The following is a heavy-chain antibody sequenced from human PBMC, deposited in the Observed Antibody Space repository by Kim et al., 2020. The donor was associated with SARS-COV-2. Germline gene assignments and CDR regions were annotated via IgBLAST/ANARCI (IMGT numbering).Heavy chain of an antibody. D-gene: IGHD2-2*01. CDR2: IYYSGST. V-gene: IGHV4-31*03. J-gene: IGHJ6*02. CDR1: GGSISSGGYY. Sequence: SETLSLTCTVSGGSISSGGYYWSWIRQHPGKGLEWIGYIYYSGSTYYNPSLKSRVTISVDTSKNQFSLKLSSVTAADTAVYYWASGRLVPAAMPVSFYYYGMDVWGQGTTVTVSS. CDR3: ASGRLVPAAMPVSFYYYGMDV.